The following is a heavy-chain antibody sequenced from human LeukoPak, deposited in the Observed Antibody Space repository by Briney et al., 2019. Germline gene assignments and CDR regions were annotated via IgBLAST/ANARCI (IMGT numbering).Heavy chain of an antibody. V-gene: IGHV3-13*01. CDR2: IGTAGDT. J-gene: IGHJ3*02. CDR3: ARVRVGATERAFDI. Sequence: PGGSLRLSCAASGFTFSSYDMHWVRQATGKGLEWVSAIGTAGDTYYPGSVKGRFTTSRENAKNSLYLQMNSLRAGDTAVYYCARVRVGATERAFDIWGQGTMVTVSS. D-gene: IGHD1-26*01. CDR1: GFTFSSYD.